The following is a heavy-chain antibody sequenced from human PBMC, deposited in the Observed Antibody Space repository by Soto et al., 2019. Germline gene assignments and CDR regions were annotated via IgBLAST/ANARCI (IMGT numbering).Heavy chain of an antibody. CDR1: GGPFSGYY. V-gene: IGHV4-34*02. CDR3: ARGRTSVTYFRLDFFDF. Sequence: QVQLQQWGAGLLKPSETLSLTCAVYGGPFSGYYWSWIRQTPGKGLGWMGEINHSGTTLYNPSLKSRITMSVDTSKNQSSLKLTSVTAADTAVYFCARGRTSVTYFRLDFFDFWGQGTLVTVSS. CDR2: INHSGTT. J-gene: IGHJ4*02. D-gene: IGHD2-21*02.